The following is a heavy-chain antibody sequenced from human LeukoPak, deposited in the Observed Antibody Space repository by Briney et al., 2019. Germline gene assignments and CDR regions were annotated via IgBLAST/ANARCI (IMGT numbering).Heavy chain of an antibody. V-gene: IGHV3-9*01. J-gene: IGHJ6*01. CDR3: SKGNRDSSGFYYYYGRDV. D-gene: IGHD3-22*01. CDR2: ISWNSQNI. Sequence: GGSLRLSCAASGFTFDDYAMFWVRQAPGKGLEWVSGISWNSQNIGYAASVQGRFTISRDNAKNSLYLQMNSLRAEDTAFYYCSKGNRDSSGFYYYYGRDVGAQGP. CDR1: GFTFDDYA.